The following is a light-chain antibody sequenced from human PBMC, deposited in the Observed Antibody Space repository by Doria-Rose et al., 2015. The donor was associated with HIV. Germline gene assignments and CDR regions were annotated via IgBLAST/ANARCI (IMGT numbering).Light chain of an antibody. Sequence: TQSPGTLSLSPGERATISCRASQSFSSTYLAWYQQQPGQALSLLIYDGSTRATGIPDRSSASGSGTDFTLTINRLEPEDFALYYCHQYGTSWTFGQGTKVEI. CDR2: DGS. V-gene: IGKV3-20*01. CDR3: HQYGTSWT. J-gene: IGKJ1*01. CDR1: QSFSSTY.